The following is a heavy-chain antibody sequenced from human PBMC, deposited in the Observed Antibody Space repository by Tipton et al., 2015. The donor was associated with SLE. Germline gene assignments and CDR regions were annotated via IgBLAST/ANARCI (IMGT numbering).Heavy chain of an antibody. CDR2: IYYSGST. CDR3: AGALSSLLFDY. J-gene: IGHJ4*02. V-gene: IGHV4-39*07. Sequence: TLSLTCTVSGGSISSSSYYWGWIRQPPGKGLEWIGSIYYSGSTYYNPSLKSRVTISVDTSKNQFSLKLSSVTAADTAVYYCAGALSSLLFDYWGQGTLVTVSS. CDR1: GGSISSSSYY. D-gene: IGHD6-6*01.